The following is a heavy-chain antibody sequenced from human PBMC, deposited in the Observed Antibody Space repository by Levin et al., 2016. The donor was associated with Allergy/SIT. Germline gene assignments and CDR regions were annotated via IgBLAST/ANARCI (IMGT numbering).Heavy chain of an antibody. J-gene: IGHJ1*01. CDR3: ARHRRGGHSRSWRLRYFQH. CDR1: GGSISSSNYY. Sequence: GSLRLSCTVSGGSISSSNYYWGWIRQPPGKGLEWIGSIYYSGSTYYNASLNSRVTISVDTSKDQFSLKLSSVTAVDTAVYYCARHRRGGHSRSWRLRYFQHWGQGTLVTVSS. D-gene: IGHD6-13*01. V-gene: IGHV4-39*01. CDR2: IYYSGST.